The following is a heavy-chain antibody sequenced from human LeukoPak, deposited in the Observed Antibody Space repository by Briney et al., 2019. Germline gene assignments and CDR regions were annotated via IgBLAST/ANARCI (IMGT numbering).Heavy chain of an antibody. CDR3: ARGPRYSFY. V-gene: IGHV3-23*01. CDR1: GFTFRIYA. J-gene: IGHJ4*02. D-gene: IGHD6-13*01. Sequence: GGSLRLSCAASGFTFRIYAMSWVRQAPGKGLEWVSAISGSGGTAYYADSVKGRFTISRDNSKNTLYLQMNSLRAEDTAAYYCARGPRYSFYWGQGTLVSVSS. CDR2: ISGSGGTA.